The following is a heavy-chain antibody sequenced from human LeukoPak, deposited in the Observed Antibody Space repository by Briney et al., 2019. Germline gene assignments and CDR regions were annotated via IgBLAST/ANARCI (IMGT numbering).Heavy chain of an antibody. J-gene: IGHJ6*03. CDR1: GFTFDDYA. CDR2: INWNGRIT. Sequence: GESLRLSCAASGFTFDDYAMNWVRQVPGRGLEWVSGINWNGRITEYADSVKHRFTISRQNTKNSLYLYMNNLGGEDTALYFCARGSVQLWLRDTYYYMDVWGKGTTVTVSS. CDR3: ARGSVQLWLRDTYYYMDV. D-gene: IGHD5-18*01. V-gene: IGHV3-20*04.